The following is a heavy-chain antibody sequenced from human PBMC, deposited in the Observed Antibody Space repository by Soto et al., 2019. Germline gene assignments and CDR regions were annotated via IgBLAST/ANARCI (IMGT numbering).Heavy chain of an antibody. D-gene: IGHD2-15*01. CDR3: ALGYCSGGSCFPLDY. Sequence: ASVKVSCKASGYTFTGYYMHWVRQAPGQGLEWMGWINPNSGGTNYAQKFQGWVTMTRDTSISTAHMELSRLRSDDTAVYYCALGYCSGGSCFPLDYWGQGTLVTVSS. CDR2: INPNSGGT. J-gene: IGHJ4*02. CDR1: GYTFTGYY. V-gene: IGHV1-2*04.